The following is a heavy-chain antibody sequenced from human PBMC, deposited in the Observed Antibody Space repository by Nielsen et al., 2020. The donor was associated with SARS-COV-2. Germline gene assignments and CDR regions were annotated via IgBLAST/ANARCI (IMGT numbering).Heavy chain of an antibody. CDR2: ISGSGGST. J-gene: IGHJ6*02. Sequence: GGSLRLSCAASGFTFSSYAMSWVRQAPGKGLEWVSAISGSGGSTYYADSVKGRFTISRDNAKNSLYLQMNSLSAEDTALYYFAKDSRAVGATTDYYYYGMDVWGQGTTVTVSS. CDR1: GFTFSSYA. V-gene: IGHV3-23*01. CDR3: AKDSRAVGATTDYYYYGMDV. D-gene: IGHD1-26*01.